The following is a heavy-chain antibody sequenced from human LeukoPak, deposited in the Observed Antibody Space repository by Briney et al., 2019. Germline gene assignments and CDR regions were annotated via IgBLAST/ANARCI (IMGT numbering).Heavy chain of an antibody. Sequence: PSETLSLTCTVSGGSISSSSYYWGWLRQPPGKGLEWIGSIYYSGSTYYNPSLKSRVTISVDTSKNQFSLKLSSVTAADTAVYYCARSYYDFWSGYYSPFDYWGQGTLVTVSS. CDR2: IYYSGST. V-gene: IGHV4-39*01. CDR1: GGSISSSSYY. J-gene: IGHJ4*02. CDR3: ARSYYDFWSGYYSPFDY. D-gene: IGHD3-3*01.